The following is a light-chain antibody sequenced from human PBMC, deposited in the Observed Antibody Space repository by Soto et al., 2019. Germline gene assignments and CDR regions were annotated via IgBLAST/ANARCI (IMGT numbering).Light chain of an antibody. V-gene: IGKV1-5*03. CDR2: KTS. J-gene: IGKJ1*01. CDR3: QQYNSFST. CDR1: QTISNW. Sequence: LQMTQDPSTLSASVGDSVTITFRATQTISNWLAWYQQKPGKAPKLLIYKTSTLETGVPSRFSGSGSGTEFTLTITSLQPDDFAIYYCQQYNSFSTFGQGTKVDIK.